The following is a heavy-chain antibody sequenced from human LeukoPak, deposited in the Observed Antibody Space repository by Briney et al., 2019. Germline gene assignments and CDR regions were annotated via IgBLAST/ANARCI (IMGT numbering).Heavy chain of an antibody. V-gene: IGHV3-30-3*01. Sequence: GGSLRLSCAASGFTFSSYAMHWVRQAPGKGLEWVAVISYDGSNKYYADSVKGRFTISRDNSKNTLYLQMNSLRAEDTAVYYCARGKMWIQLWLHYYGMDVWGQGTTVTVSS. CDR2: ISYDGSNK. J-gene: IGHJ6*02. CDR3: ARGKMWIQLWLHYYGMDV. CDR1: GFTFSSYA. D-gene: IGHD5-18*01.